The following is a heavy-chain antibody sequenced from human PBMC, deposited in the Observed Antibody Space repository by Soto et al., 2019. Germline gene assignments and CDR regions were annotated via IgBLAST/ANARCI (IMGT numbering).Heavy chain of an antibody. CDR3: ARAPKVSGSSQTRPDF. V-gene: IGHV4-34*01. D-gene: IGHD6-6*01. J-gene: IGHJ4*02. Sequence: NPSVTLSLTCSPYRGSLSGFYWSWIRQPPGKRLEWLGEISQSGNTNYNPSLKSRVSISVDTSKNQFSLNLASVTAADTAVYYCARAPKVSGSSQTRPDFWGQGALVTVSS. CDR1: RGSLSGFY. CDR2: ISQSGNT.